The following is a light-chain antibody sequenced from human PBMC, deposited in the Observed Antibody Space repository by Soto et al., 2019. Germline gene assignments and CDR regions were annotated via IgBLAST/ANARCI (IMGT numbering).Light chain of an antibody. CDR3: SSYTSSGTLVV. CDR2: DVS. J-gene: IGLJ2*01. CDR1: SSDVGGYNY. V-gene: IGLV2-14*01. Sequence: QSALTQPASVSGSPGQSITISCTGTSSDVGGYNYVSWYQQHPGKAPKLMIYDVSTRPSGVSNRFSGSKSGNTASLTISGLQAEYEADYYCSSYTSSGTLVVFGGGTKLTVL.